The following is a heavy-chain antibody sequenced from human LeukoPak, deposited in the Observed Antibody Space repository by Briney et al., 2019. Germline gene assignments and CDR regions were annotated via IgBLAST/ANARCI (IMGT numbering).Heavy chain of an antibody. D-gene: IGHD1-1*01. CDR2: IYYSGIT. J-gene: IGHJ4*02. CDR1: GGSISGHY. Sequence: PSETLSLTCTVSGGSISGHYWSWIRQPPGKGLEWIGYIYYSGITNYNPSLKSRVTISVDTSKNQFSLKLSSVTAADTAVYYCARGRIRNDFWGQGTLVTVSS. V-gene: IGHV4-59*11. CDR3: ARGRIRNDF.